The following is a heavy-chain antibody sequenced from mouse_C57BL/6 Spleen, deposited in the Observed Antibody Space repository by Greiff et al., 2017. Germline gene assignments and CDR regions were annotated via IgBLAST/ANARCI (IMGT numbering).Heavy chain of an antibody. J-gene: IGHJ4*01. CDR3: TTNHTTVVADYYAMDY. V-gene: IGHV14-1*01. CDR2: IDPEDGDT. Sequence: EVQLQQSGAELVRPGASVKLSCTASGFNIKDYYMHWVKQRPEQGLEWIGRIDPEDGDTEYAPKFQGKATMTADTSSNTAYLQLSSLTSEDTAVYYGTTNHTTVVADYYAMDYWGQGTSVTVSS. D-gene: IGHD1-1*01. CDR1: GFNIKDYY.